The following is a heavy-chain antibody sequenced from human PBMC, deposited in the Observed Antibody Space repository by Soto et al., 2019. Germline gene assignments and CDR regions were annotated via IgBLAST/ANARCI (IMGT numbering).Heavy chain of an antibody. V-gene: IGHV3-7*03. D-gene: IGHD1-1*01. CDR1: GFALSPYW. CDR2: INQGGSVK. CDR3: ARLTEAVTTFVY. Sequence: HPGGSLRLSCEASGFALSPYWMSWVRQAPGKGLEWVANINQGGSVKHYVDSVRGRFTISRDNAKNSLFLQMNSLSAEDTAVYFCARLTEAVTTFVYWGQGTPVTVSS. J-gene: IGHJ4*02.